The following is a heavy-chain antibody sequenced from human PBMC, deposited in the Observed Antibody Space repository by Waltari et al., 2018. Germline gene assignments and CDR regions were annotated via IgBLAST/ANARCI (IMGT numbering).Heavy chain of an antibody. CDR2: INQDGSET. CDR3: ASRYCTISRCYASSWNSFDY. Sequence: EVQLVESGGGLVQPGGSLRLSCAASGLPFGGYWMTWVRQAPGKGLEGGAKINQDGSETYYVDSVKGRFTVSGDNADNSLYLQMNSLRAEDTAMYYCASRYCTISRCYASSWNSFDYWGQGTLVTVSS. V-gene: IGHV3-7*05. D-gene: IGHD2-8*01. J-gene: IGHJ4*02. CDR1: GLPFGGYW.